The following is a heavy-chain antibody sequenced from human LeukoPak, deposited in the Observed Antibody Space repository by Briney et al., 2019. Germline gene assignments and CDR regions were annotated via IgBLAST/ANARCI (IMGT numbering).Heavy chain of an antibody. J-gene: IGHJ5*02. V-gene: IGHV3-7*04. CDR2: IKHDGSEK. CDR3: ARQPLFPHRFDP. Sequence: GGSLRLSCAASGFTFSNYWMTWVRQAPGKGLDWVANIKHDGSEKYYVDSVKGRFTISRDNAKNSLYLQMNYLRAEDTAVYYCARQPLFPHRFDPWGEGTLVTVSS. CDR1: GFTFSNYW.